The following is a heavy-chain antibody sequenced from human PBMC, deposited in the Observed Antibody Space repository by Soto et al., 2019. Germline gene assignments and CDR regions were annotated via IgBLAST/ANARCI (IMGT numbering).Heavy chain of an antibody. CDR1: GFSFSSYG. CDR3: ARSPPGVAGRYYFDY. CDR2: IWYDGSNK. J-gene: IGHJ4*02. V-gene: IGHV3-33*01. D-gene: IGHD6-6*01. Sequence: QVQLVESGGGVVQPGRSLRLSCAASGFSFSSYGMHWVRQAPGKRLEWVAVIWYDGSNKYYGDSVKGRFTISRDNSKNTLYLQMNSLRAEDTAVYYCARSPPGVAGRYYFDYWGQGTLITVSS.